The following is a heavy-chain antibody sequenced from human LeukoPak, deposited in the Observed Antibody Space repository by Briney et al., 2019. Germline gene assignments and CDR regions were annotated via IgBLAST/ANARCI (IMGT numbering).Heavy chain of an antibody. CDR1: GFTFSTYP. CDR2: ISSNGGST. J-gene: IGHJ4*02. D-gene: IGHD5-18*01. CDR3: ASSLFSYGYDY. V-gene: IGHV3-64*01. Sequence: GGSLRLSCAASGFTFSTYPMHRVRQAPGKGLEYVSAISSNGGSTYYANSVKGRFTISRDNSKNTLYLQMGSLRAEDMAVYYCASSLFSYGYDYWGQGTLVTVSS.